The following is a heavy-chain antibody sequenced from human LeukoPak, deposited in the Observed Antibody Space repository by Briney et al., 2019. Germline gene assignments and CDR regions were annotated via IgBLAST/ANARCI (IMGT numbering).Heavy chain of an antibody. Sequence: GGSLRLSCAASGFTFSSYGMHWVRQAPGKGLEWVAVISYDGSNKYYADSVKGRFTISRDNSKDTLYLQMNSLRAEDTAVYYCANTPGGYWGQGTLVTVSS. CDR2: ISYDGSNK. CDR3: ANTPGGY. J-gene: IGHJ4*02. CDR1: GFTFSSYG. V-gene: IGHV3-30*18.